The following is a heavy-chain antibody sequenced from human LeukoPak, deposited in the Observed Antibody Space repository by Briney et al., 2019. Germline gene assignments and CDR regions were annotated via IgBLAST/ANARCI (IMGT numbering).Heavy chain of an antibody. CDR2: ISSSGST. CDR1: GDSISSGDYY. V-gene: IGHV4-61*02. D-gene: IGHD5-24*01. J-gene: IGHJ4*02. CDR3: ARQRWLQLGYFDY. Sequence: SETLSLTCTVSGDSISSGDYYWSWIRQPAGKGLEWIGRISSSGSTNYNPSLKSRVTISVDTSKNQFSLKLSSVTAADTAVYYCARQRWLQLGYFDYWGQGTLVTVSS.